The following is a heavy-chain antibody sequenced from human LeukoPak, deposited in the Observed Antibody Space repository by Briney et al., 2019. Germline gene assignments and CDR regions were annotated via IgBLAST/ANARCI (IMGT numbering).Heavy chain of an antibody. J-gene: IGHJ4*02. CDR2: VDGGGGGT. CDR3: AKESITMIVVVINYFDY. D-gene: IGHD3-22*01. Sequence: GGSLRLSCAASGFTLSSYAMTWVRQAPGRGLEWVSSVDGGGGGTYYADSVKGRFTISRDNSKNTLYLQMNSLRAEDTAVYYCAKESITMIVVVINYFDYWGQGTLVTVSS. CDR1: GFTLSSYA. V-gene: IGHV3-23*01.